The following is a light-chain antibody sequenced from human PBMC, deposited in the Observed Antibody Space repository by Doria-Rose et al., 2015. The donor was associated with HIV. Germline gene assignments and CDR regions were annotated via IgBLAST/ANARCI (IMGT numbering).Light chain of an antibody. J-gene: IGKJ3*01. CDR1: QSLLYTSKNY. CDR2: WAS. V-gene: IGKV4-1*01. Sequence: DIRVTQSPESLGMSLGERATLNCKSNQSLLYTSKNYLAWYQQKPGRRPKLLIYWASTRQSSVPARFSGSGSGTDFTLTISSLEAEDVAVYYCQQYYDTPSFGPGTTVDIK. CDR3: QQYYDTPS.